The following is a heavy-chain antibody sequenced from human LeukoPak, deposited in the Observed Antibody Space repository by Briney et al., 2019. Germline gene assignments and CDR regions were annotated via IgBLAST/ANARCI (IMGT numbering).Heavy chain of an antibody. CDR1: GFTFSSYG. D-gene: IGHD5-24*01. CDR2: ISSSSSYI. V-gene: IGHV3-21*01. CDR3: ARGGYNSPWLDY. J-gene: IGHJ4*02. Sequence: PGGSLRLSCAAPGFTFSSYGMNWVRQAPGKGLEWVSSISSSSSYIYYADSVKGRFTISRDNAKNSLYLQMNSLRAEDTAVYYCARGGYNSPWLDYWGQGTLVTVSS.